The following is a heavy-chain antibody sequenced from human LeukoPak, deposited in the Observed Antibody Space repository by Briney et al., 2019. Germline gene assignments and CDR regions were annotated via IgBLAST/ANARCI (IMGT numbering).Heavy chain of an antibody. CDR3: ARDRRVVRGGNAGRTFDY. CDR1: GYTFTSYY. Sequence: ASVKVSCKASGYTFTSYYMHWVRQAPGQGLEWMGIINPSGGSTSYAQKFQGRVTMTRDTSISTAYMELSRLRSDDTAVYYCARDRRVVRGGNAGRTFDYWGQGTLVTVSS. V-gene: IGHV1-46*01. D-gene: IGHD3-10*01. CDR2: INPSGGST. J-gene: IGHJ4*02.